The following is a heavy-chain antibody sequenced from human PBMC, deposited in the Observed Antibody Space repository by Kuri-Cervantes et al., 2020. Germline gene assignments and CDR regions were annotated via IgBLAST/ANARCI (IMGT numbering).Heavy chain of an antibody. CDR3: ARGMGRLTVVKIDY. D-gene: IGHD4-23*01. J-gene: IGHJ4*02. CDR2: INHSGST. Sequence: ESLKISCAASGFTFSSYAMSWVRQAPGKGLEWIGEINHSGSTNYNPSLKSRVTISVDTSKNQFSLKLSSVTAADTAVYYCARGMGRLTVVKIDYWGQGTLVTVSS. CDR1: GFTFSSYA. V-gene: IGHV4-34*01.